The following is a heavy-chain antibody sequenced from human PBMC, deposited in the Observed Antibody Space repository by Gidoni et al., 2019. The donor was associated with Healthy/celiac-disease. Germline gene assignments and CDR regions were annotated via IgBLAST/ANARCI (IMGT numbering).Heavy chain of an antibody. V-gene: IGHV4-39*02. J-gene: IGHJ4*02. Sequence: QLQLQESGPGLVKPSETLSLTCTVSGGSISSSSYYWGWIRHPPGKGLEWIGSIYYSGSTYYNPSLKSRVTISVDTSKNQFSLKLSSVTAADTAVYYCAREKPTYDYYGSGSYYNVYYFDYWGQGTLVTVSS. CDR2: IYYSGST. D-gene: IGHD3-10*01. CDR1: GGSISSSSYY. CDR3: AREKPTYDYYGSGSYYNVYYFDY.